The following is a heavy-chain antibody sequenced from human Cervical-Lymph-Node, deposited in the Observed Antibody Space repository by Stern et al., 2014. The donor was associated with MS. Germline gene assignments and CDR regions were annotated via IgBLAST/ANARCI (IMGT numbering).Heavy chain of an antibody. CDR2: ISSGDNYI. CDR3: ARGRGGNYRYYFDY. Sequence: EVPLVESGGGLVKPGGSLRLSFAASGFTFSSYSINWVRQAPGQGLEWVASISSGDNYIYYADSLKRRFTISRDNAKNSLYLQMNSLRAEDTAVYYCARGRGGNYRYYFDYWGQGTLVTVSS. J-gene: IGHJ4*02. D-gene: IGHD4-23*01. V-gene: IGHV3-21*01. CDR1: GFTFSSYS.